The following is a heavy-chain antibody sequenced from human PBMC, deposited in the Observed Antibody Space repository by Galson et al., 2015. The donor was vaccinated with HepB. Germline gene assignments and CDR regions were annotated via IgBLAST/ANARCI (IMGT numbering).Heavy chain of an antibody. D-gene: IGHD5-12*01. CDR3: AKDLATGYYYYYMDV. CDR2: ISWNSGSI. CDR1: GFTFDDYA. V-gene: IGHV3-9*01. Sequence: SLRLSCAASGFTFDDYAMHWVRQAPGKGLEWVSGISWNSGSIGYADSVKGRFTISRDNAKNSLYLQMNSLRAEDTALYYCAKDLATGYYYYYMDVWGKGTTVTVSS. J-gene: IGHJ6*03.